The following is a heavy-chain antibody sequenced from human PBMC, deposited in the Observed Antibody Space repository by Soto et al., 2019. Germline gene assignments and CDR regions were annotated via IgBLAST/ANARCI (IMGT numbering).Heavy chain of an antibody. CDR1: GFAFSQYG. CDR2: IRSFDYRT. D-gene: IGHD6-19*01. V-gene: IGHV3-23*01. CDR3: AKDVESGWYEAFDY. J-gene: IGHJ4*02. Sequence: GGSLRLSCTASGFAFSQYGMSWVRQAPGKGLEWVSSIRSFDYRTNYTDSVKGRFTISRDNSKSTLSLQMNSLRAEDTAVYYCAKDVESGWYEAFDYWGPGTLVTVSS.